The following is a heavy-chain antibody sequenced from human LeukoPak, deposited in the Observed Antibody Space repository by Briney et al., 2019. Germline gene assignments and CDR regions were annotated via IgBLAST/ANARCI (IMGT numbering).Heavy chain of an antibody. CDR3: ARRRGSSSGSYGY. J-gene: IGHJ4*02. V-gene: IGHV4-59*01. CDR1: GGSISPYY. CDR2: IYYGGTT. Sequence: PSETLSLTCTVSGGSISPYYWSWIRQPPGKGLEWIGHIYYGGTTSYNPSLKSRVTISLDTSKNQFSLKLTSVTAADTAVYYCARRRGSSSGSYGYWGQGTLVTVSS. D-gene: IGHD1-26*01.